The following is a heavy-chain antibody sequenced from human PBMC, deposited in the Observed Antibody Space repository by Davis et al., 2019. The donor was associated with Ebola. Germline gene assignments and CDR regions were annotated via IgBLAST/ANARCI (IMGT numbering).Heavy chain of an antibody. V-gene: IGHV3-30*02. J-gene: IGHJ4*02. CDR1: GFTFSSYG. CDR3: AKSCSGGSCYTDY. D-gene: IGHD2-15*01. CDR2: IRYDGGNK. Sequence: PGGSLRPSCAASGFTFSSYGMHWVRQAPGKGLEWVAFIRYDGGNKYYADSVKGRFTISRDNSKNTLYLQMNSLRAEDTAVYYCAKSCSGGSCYTDYWGQGTLVTVSS.